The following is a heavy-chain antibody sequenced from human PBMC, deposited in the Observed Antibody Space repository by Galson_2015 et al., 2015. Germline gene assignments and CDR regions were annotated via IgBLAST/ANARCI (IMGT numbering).Heavy chain of an antibody. CDR1: GFTFSSYE. D-gene: IGHD1-26*01. CDR3: AGRRYFDY. CDR2: ISSGGSTI. Sequence: SLRLSCAASGFTFSSYEMNWVRQAPGKGLEWVSYISSGGSTIYYADSVKGRFTISRDNSKNSLYLQMNSLRAEDTAVYYRAGRRYFDYWGQGTLVTVSS. V-gene: IGHV3-48*03. J-gene: IGHJ4*02.